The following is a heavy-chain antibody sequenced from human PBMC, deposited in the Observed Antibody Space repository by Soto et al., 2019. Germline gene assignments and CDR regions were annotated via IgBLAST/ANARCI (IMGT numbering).Heavy chain of an antibody. Sequence: QVQLVQSGDEVKKPGASVKVSCKASGYIFVNYGIAWVRQAPGQGLEWMGWISPYTGNTHSATKVQGRLTMTTDTSTGTAYMELGSLTSDDTAVYYCVMVDNYVTPTPQDVWGEGTTVTVSS. CDR2: ISPYTGNT. CDR3: VMVDNYVTPTPQDV. CDR1: GYIFVNYG. D-gene: IGHD3-16*01. J-gene: IGHJ6*04. V-gene: IGHV1-18*01.